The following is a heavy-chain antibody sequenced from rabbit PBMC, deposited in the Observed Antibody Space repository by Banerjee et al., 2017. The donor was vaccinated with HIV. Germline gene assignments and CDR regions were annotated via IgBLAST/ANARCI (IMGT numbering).Heavy chain of an antibody. V-gene: IGHV1S40*01. CDR2: IDAGGSGST. Sequence: QSLEESGGDLVKPGASLTLTCTASGIDFSSSYHMCWVRQAPGKGLEWIACIDAGGSGSTYYASWAKGRFTISKTSSTTVTLQMTSLTAADTATYFCARAYGGYAGYGGAYNLWGQGTLVTVS. D-gene: IGHD7-1*01. J-gene: IGHJ4*01. CDR3: ARAYGGYAGYGGAYNL. CDR1: GIDFSSSYH.